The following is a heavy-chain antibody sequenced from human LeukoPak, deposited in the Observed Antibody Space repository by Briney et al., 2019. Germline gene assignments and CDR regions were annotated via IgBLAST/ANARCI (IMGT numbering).Heavy chain of an antibody. CDR1: GGTFSSYA. CDR3: ARERYNWNYFAFDI. CDR2: IIPIFGTA. J-gene: IGHJ3*02. Sequence: AASVKVSCKASGGTFSSYAISWVRQAPGQGLEWMGGIIPIFGTANYAQKSQGRVTITADKSTSTAYMELSSLRSEDTAVYYCARERYNWNYFAFDIWGQGTMVTVSS. D-gene: IGHD1-7*01. V-gene: IGHV1-69*06.